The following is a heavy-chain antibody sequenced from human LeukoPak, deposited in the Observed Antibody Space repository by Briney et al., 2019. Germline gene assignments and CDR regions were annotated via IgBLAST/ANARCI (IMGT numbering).Heavy chain of an antibody. D-gene: IGHD2-15*01. CDR3: ARVAAGGVNFDY. CDR2: IYYSGST. CDR1: GGSISSSSYY. V-gene: IGHV4-39*07. Sequence: PSETLSLTCTVSGGSISSSSYYWGWIRQPPGKGLEWIGSIYYSGSTYYNPSLKSRVTISVDTSKNQFSLKLSSVTAADTAVYYCARVAAGGVNFDYWGQGTLVTVSS. J-gene: IGHJ4*02.